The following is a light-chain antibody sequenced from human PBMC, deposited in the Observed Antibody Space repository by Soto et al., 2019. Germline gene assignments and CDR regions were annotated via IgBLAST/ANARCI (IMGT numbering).Light chain of an antibody. V-gene: IGKV3-20*01. CDR3: QHYGSSPFT. CDR1: HSVSSSY. CDR2: GTF. J-gene: IGKJ3*01. Sequence: EIVLTQSPGTLSLSPGERATLSCRASHSVSSSYLAWFQQIPGRAPRLLIHGTFSRATGIPDRFSGSGSGTHFTLTISTMEPEDFAVYYCQHYGSSPFTFGPGTKVDIK.